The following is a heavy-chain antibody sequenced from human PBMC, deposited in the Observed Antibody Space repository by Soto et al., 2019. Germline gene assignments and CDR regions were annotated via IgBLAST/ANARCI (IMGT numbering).Heavy chain of an antibody. CDR3: AQVCSGGSCY. V-gene: IGHV3-21*01. D-gene: IGHD2-15*01. CDR1: GFTFSSYS. CDR2: ISSSSSYI. J-gene: IGHJ4*02. Sequence: EVQLVESGGGLVKPGGSLRLSCAASGFTFSSYSMNWVRQAPGKGLEWVSSISSSSSYIYYADSVKGRFTISRDNAKNSLYLQMNSLRAEDTAMYYCAQVCSGGSCYWGQGTLVTVSS.